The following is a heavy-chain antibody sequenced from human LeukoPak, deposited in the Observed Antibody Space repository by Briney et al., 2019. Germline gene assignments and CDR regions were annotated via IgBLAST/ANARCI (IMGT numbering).Heavy chain of an antibody. J-gene: IGHJ6*03. CDR2: INPSGGST. CDR1: GYTFTSYY. CDR3: ASSWRVAPYMDV. D-gene: IGHD5-12*01. Sequence: ASVKVSCKASGYTFTSYYMHWVRQAPGQGLEWMGIINPSGGSTNYAQKFQGRVTMTRDTSTSTVYMELSSLRSEDTAVYYCASSWRVAPYMDVWGKGTTVTVSS. V-gene: IGHV1-46*01.